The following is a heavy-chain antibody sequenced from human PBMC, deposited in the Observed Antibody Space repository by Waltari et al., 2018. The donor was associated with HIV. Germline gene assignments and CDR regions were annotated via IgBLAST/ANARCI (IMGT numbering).Heavy chain of an antibody. Sequence: QVQLQESGPGLVKPSETLSLTCVVSGYSITSDYYWGWIRQPPGKGLAWIGSIYHSGSTYYNPSLKSRVSISLDTSKNQMSLRLSSVTAADTAVYFCARVSFIMVTFGGVIVPNYYFDSWGQGTLVTVSS. V-gene: IGHV4-38-2*01. CDR1: GYSITSDYY. CDR3: ARVSFIMVTFGGVIVPNYYFDS. CDR2: IYHSGST. D-gene: IGHD3-16*02. J-gene: IGHJ4*02.